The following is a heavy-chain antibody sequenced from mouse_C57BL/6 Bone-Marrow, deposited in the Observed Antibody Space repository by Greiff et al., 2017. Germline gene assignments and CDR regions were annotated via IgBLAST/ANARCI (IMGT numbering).Heavy chain of an antibody. D-gene: IGHD4-1*01. J-gene: IGHJ4*01. CDR1: GFTFSDYG. CDR3: ARGSNLDAMDY. Sequence: EVQLVESGGGLVKPGGSLKLSCAASGFTFSDYGMHWVRQAPEKGLEWVAYISSGSSTIYYADTVKGRFTISRDNAKNTLFLQMTSLRSEDTAMYYCARGSNLDAMDYWGQGTSVTVSS. CDR2: ISSGSSTI. V-gene: IGHV5-17*01.